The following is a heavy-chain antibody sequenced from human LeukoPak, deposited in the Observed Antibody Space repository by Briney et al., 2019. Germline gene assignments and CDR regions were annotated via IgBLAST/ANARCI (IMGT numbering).Heavy chain of an antibody. CDR3: AKFRYHSNDNNYLDFNY. CDR2: ISGSGGHT. V-gene: IGHV3-23*01. CDR1: GFTFSSYA. D-gene: IGHD3-22*01. Sequence: GGCLRLSCAPSGFTFSSYAMGWVRQAPGKGPEWVSSISGSGGHTNFADSGKGRFTITRDNSKNTLDLQMHSLKVEDTAVYYCAKFRYHSNDNNYLDFNYWGQGTLVTVSS. J-gene: IGHJ4*02.